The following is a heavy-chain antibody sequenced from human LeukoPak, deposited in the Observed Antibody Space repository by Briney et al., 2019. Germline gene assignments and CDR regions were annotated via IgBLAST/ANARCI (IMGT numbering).Heavy chain of an antibody. CDR1: GFTFSSYG. V-gene: IGHV3-33*01. J-gene: IGHJ3*02. D-gene: IGHD4-17*01. Sequence: PGGSLRLSCAASGFTFSSYGMHWVRQAPGKGLEWVAAIWYDGSNKYYADSVKGRFTISRDNSKNTLYLQMNSLRAEDTAVYYCARDETTYAFDIWGQGTMVTVSS. CDR2: IWYDGSNK. CDR3: ARDETTYAFDI.